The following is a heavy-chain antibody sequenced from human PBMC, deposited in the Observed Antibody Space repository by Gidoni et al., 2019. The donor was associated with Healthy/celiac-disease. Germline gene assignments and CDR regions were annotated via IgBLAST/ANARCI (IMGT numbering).Heavy chain of an antibody. V-gene: IGHV3-33*01. CDR1: GFTFSSSG. J-gene: IGHJ4*02. CDR3: ARSTYYDILTGYYFPYYFDY. D-gene: IGHD3-9*01. Sequence: QVQLVESGGGVVQTGRSLRLSWAASGFTFSSSGMHWVRQAPGKGLGWVAVIWYDGSNKYYPDSVKGRFTSSRDNSKNTLYLQMNSLSAEDTAVYYCARSTYYDILTGYYFPYYFDYWGQGTLVTVSS. CDR2: IWYDGSNK.